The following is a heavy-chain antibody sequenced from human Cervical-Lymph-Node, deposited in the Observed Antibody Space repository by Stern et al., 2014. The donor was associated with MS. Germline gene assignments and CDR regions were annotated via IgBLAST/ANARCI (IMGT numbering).Heavy chain of an antibody. CDR1: GYIFTGYY. J-gene: IGHJ5*02. D-gene: IGHD3-9*01. CDR3: ARDRADWPSVMWFDP. V-gene: IGHV1-2*06. CDR2: IMPNSGAT. Sequence: VQLLQPGASVKVSCKASGYIFTGYYIHWVRQAPGQGLEWMGRIMPNSGATNYAQKFQGRVTLTRDTSITTAYMDLSSLRPDDTAVYYCARDRADWPSVMWFDPWGQGTLVTVSS.